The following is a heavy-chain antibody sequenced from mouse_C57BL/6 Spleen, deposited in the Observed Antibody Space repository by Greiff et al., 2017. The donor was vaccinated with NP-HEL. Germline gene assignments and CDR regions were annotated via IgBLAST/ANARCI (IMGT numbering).Heavy chain of an antibody. CDR1: GFTFSSYG. CDR2: ISSGGSYT. J-gene: IGHJ1*03. V-gene: IGHV5-6*01. CDR3: ARQSNYWYFDV. D-gene: IGHD2-5*01. Sequence: EVQLQESGGDLVKPGGSLKLSCAASGFTFSSYGMSWVRQTPDKRLEWVATISSGGSYTYYPDSVKGRFTISRDNAKNTLYLQMSSLKSEDTAMYYCARQSNYWYFDVWGTGTTVTVSS.